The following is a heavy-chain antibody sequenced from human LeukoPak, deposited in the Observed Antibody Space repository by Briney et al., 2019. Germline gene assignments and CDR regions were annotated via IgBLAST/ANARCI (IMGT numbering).Heavy chain of an antibody. J-gene: IGHJ4*02. CDR2: IYYSGST. CDR1: GGSISSYY. D-gene: IGHD2-15*01. Sequence: SETLSLTCTVSGGSISSYYWSWIRQPPGKGLEWIVCIYYSGSTNYNSSYKSRVTLSVDTSKNQFSLKLSSVTAADTAVYYCARSLGYCSGGSCYHHFDYWGQGTLVTVSS. CDR3: ARSLGYCSGGSCYHHFDY. V-gene: IGHV4-59*08.